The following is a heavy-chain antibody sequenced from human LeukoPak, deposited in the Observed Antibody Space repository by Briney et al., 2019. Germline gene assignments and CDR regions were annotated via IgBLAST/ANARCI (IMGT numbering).Heavy chain of an antibody. D-gene: IGHD4-17*01. V-gene: IGHV1-2*02. Sequence: ASVKVSCKASGYTFTGYYMHWVRQAPGQGLEWMGWINPNSGGTNYAQKFQGRVTMTRDTSISTAYMELSRLRSDDTAVYYCARDPDTTTVTTPWGQGTLVTASS. CDR2: INPNSGGT. CDR3: ARDPDTTTVTTP. CDR1: GYTFTGYY. J-gene: IGHJ4*02.